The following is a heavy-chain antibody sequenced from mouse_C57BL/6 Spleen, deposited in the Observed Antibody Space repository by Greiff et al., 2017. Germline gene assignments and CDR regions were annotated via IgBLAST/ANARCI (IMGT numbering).Heavy chain of an antibody. J-gene: IGHJ1*03. V-gene: IGHV5-9*01. Sequence: EVKLLQSGGGLVKPGGSLKLSCAASGFTFTSYTMPWVRQTPEKRLEWVATIIGGGGNTYYPENVKGHSTISRDNASNTPYLQLSSLRSEDTALYYCAGQGYCGYLDVWGKGTTVTVSS. CDR3: AGQGYCGYLDV. CDR1: GFTFTSYT. CDR2: IIGGGGNT.